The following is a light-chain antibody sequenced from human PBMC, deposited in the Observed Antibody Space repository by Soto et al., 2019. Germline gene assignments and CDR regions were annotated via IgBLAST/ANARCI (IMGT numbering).Light chain of an antibody. Sequence: QSVPTQPPSESWTPGQRVTISCSGSTSNIGYNTVNWYQQLPGTVPKLLIYSNDQRPSGVPARFSGSQSGTSASLAIAGLQAEDEAHYYCAVWDDGLNGYVFGTGTKVTIL. CDR2: SND. V-gene: IGLV1-44*01. J-gene: IGLJ1*01. CDR3: AVWDDGLNGYV. CDR1: TSNIGYNT.